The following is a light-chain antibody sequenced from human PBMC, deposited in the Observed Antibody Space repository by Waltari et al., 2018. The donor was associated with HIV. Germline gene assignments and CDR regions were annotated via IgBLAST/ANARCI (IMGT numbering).Light chain of an antibody. CDR2: RNN. J-gene: IGLJ2*01. CDR3: VAWDDSARGVV. V-gene: IGLV1-47*01. Sequence: SVLTQPPSASGTPGQRVILSCSGSSSNIRNNYVLWYQHLPGTAPKLLIHRNNQRPSGVPDRFSGSTSGTSASLAISGLRSEDEADYYCVAWDDSARGVVFGGGTKVAVL. CDR1: SSNIRNNY.